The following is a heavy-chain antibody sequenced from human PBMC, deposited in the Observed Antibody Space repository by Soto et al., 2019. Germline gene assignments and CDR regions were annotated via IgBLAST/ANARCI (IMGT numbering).Heavy chain of an antibody. Sequence: QVQLQESGPGLVKPSQTLSLTCTVSGASISSADYFWRWIRQPPGQGLEWIGYIYYSGNIFYNPSLESRVTISVDTSKNQFSLKLTSVTAADTAVYYWARQRTVYFARPGDWLDPWGQGTLVTVSS. CDR2: IYYSGNI. CDR3: ARQRTVYFARPGDWLDP. CDR1: GASISSADYF. J-gene: IGHJ5*02. V-gene: IGHV4-30-4*01. D-gene: IGHD3-9*01.